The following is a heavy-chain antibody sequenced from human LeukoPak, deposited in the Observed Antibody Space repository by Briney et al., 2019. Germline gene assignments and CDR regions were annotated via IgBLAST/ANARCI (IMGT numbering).Heavy chain of an antibody. V-gene: IGHV3-23*05. Sequence: GSLRLSCAASGFTFSNYAMSWVRQAPGKGLEWVSLLHLSRNTPYYADSVKGRFTISRDNSKNSLFLQMNSLRAEDTAIYYCARAWQLHAVFDIWGLGTMVTVS. D-gene: IGHD6-6*01. J-gene: IGHJ3*02. CDR1: GFTFSNYA. CDR3: ARAWQLHAVFDI. CDR2: LHLSRNTP.